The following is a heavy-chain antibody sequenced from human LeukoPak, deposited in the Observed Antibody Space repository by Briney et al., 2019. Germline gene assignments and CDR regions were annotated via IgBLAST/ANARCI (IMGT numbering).Heavy chain of an antibody. CDR2: IKQEGSEK. CDR1: GFTVSGTY. Sequence: PGGSLRLSCAASGFTVSGTYMAWVRQAPGKGLEWVANIKQEGSEKYYVDSVKGRFTISRDNAKNSLYLQMNSLRAEDTAVYYCARELRSWTYYFDYWGQGTLVTVSS. J-gene: IGHJ4*02. V-gene: IGHV3-7*01. D-gene: IGHD3-16*01. CDR3: ARELRSWTYYFDY.